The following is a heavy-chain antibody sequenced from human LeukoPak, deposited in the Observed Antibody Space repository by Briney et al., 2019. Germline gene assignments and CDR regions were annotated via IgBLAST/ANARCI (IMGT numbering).Heavy chain of an antibody. CDR3: ARDGRFGELSHFDY. J-gene: IGHJ4*02. V-gene: IGHV3-21*01. Sequence: GGSLRLSCAASGFTFSSYSMNWVRQAPGKGLEWVSSISSSSSYIYYADSVKGRFTISRDNAKNSLYLQMNSLRAEDTAVYYCARDGRFGELSHFDYWGQGTLVTVSS. D-gene: IGHD3-10*01. CDR1: GFTFSSYS. CDR2: ISSSSSYI.